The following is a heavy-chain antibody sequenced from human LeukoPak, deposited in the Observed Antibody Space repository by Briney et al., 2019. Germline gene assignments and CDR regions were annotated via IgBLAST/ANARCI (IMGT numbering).Heavy chain of an antibody. CDR2: ISGSGGRT. J-gene: IGHJ3*01. CDR1: GFTFSNYA. CDR3: GRDPNGDYIGAFDV. V-gene: IGHV3-23*01. D-gene: IGHD4-17*01. Sequence: PGGSLRLSCAASGFTFSNYAFVWVRQAPGKGLEWVSAISGSGGRTIHADSVKGRFTISRDNSRNTLYLQMNSLNADDTAMYYCGRDPNGDYIGAFDVWGQGTMVTV.